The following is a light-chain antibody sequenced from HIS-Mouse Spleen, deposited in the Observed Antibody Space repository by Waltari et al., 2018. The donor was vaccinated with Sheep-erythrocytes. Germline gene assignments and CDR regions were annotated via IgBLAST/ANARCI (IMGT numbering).Light chain of an antibody. CDR3: SSYTSSSTWV. J-gene: IGLJ3*02. CDR1: SSDVGGSNS. CDR2: EVS. V-gene: IGLV2-14*01. Sequence: QSALTQPASVSGSPGQSITISCTGTSSDVGGSNSVSWYQQHPGIAPKLMIYEVSNRPSGVSNRFSGSKSGNTASLTISGLQAEDEADYYCSSYTSSSTWVFGGGTKLTVL.